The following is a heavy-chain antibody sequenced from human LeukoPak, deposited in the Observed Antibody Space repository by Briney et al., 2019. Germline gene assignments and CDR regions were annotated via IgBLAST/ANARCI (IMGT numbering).Heavy chain of an antibody. V-gene: IGHV3-49*03. D-gene: IGHD2-21*02. Sequence: GGSLRLSCTASGFTFGDYAMSWFRQAPGKGLGWVGFIRSKAYGGTTEYAASVKGRFTISRDDSKSIAYLQMNSLKTEDTAVYYCTRCGGDCYSGFSDAFDIWGQGTMVTVSS. CDR3: TRCGGDCYSGFSDAFDI. CDR1: GFTFGDYA. CDR2: IRSKAYGGTT. J-gene: IGHJ3*02.